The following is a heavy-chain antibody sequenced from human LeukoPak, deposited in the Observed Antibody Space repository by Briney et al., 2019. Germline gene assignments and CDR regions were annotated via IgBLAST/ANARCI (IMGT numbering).Heavy chain of an antibody. CDR2: IYNSGST. D-gene: IGHD3-3*01. V-gene: IGHV4-59*08. Sequence: SETLSLTCTVSGGSISSYYWSWIRQPPGKGLEWIGYIYNSGSTNYNPSLKSRVTISVDTSKNQFSLKLSSVTAADTAVYYCARHVHPSHFYDFWSGYYRGDNWFDPWGQGTLVTVSS. CDR1: GGSISSYY. J-gene: IGHJ5*02. CDR3: ARHVHPSHFYDFWSGYYRGDNWFDP.